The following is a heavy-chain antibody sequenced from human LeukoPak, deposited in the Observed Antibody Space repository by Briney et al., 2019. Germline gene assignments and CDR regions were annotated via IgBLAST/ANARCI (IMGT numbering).Heavy chain of an antibody. J-gene: IGHJ4*02. CDR1: GFSFSSYA. V-gene: IGHV3-23*01. CDR3: AKGYWNPGY. CDR2: ISGSGGRT. D-gene: IGHD1-1*01. Sequence: SGGSLRLSCAGSGFSFSSYAMNWVRQAPGKGLEWVSGISGSGGRTDYADSVKGRFTISRDNSKNTLYLQMNNLRAEDTALYYCAKGYWNPGYWGQGTLVTVSS.